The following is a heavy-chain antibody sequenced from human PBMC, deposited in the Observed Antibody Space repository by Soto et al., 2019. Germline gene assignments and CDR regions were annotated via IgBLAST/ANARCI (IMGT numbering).Heavy chain of an antibody. CDR2: MNPNSGNT. CDR1: GYTFTSYD. V-gene: IGHV1-8*01. J-gene: IGHJ6*02. D-gene: IGHD3-3*01. Sequence: ASVKVSCKASGYTFTSYDINWVRQATEQGIEWMGWMNPNSGNTGYAQKLQGRVTMTRNTSISTAYMELSSLRSEDTAVYYCARLYYDFWSGYSSIGLMDVWGQGTTVTV. CDR3: ARLYYDFWSGYSSIGLMDV.